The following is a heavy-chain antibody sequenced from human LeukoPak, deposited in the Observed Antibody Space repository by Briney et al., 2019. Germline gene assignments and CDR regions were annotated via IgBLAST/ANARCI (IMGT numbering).Heavy chain of an antibody. J-gene: IGHJ4*02. D-gene: IGHD4-17*01. CDR2: ISSSGSTI. CDR3: AKTGVMTTVTGDY. Sequence: PGGSLRLSCAASGFTFSDYYMSWIRQAPGKGLEWVSYISSSGSTIYYADSVKGRFTISRDNSKNTLYLQMNSLRAEDTAVYYCAKTGVMTTVTGDYWGQGTLVTVSS. V-gene: IGHV3-11*01. CDR1: GFTFSDYY.